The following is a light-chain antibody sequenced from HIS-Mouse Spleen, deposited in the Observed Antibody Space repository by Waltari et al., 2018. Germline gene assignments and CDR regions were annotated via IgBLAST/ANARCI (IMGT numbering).Light chain of an antibody. J-gene: IGLJ1*01. Sequence: QSALTQPASVSGSPGQSITIPCTGTSRDVGCYNYVSWYQQHPGKAPKLMIYEVSNRPSGVSNRFSGSKSGNTASLTISGLQAEDEADYYCSSYTSSSTFFGTGTKVTVL. CDR3: SSYTSSSTF. V-gene: IGLV2-14*01. CDR2: EVS. CDR1: SRDVGCYNY.